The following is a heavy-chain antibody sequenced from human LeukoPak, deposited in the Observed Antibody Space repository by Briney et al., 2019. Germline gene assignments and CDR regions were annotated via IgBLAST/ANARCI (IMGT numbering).Heavy chain of an antibody. J-gene: IGHJ4*02. CDR1: GFIFSSYA. CDR3: ARDHIAVAGIDY. CDR2: KAFDGSDE. V-gene: IGHV3-30*04. Sequence: GGSLRLSCAASGFIFSSYAMHWVRQAPGKGLEWVAVKAFDGSDEYYADSVKGRFTISRDNSKNTLYLQMNSLRAEDTAVYYCARDHIAVAGIDYWGQGTLVTVSS. D-gene: IGHD6-19*01.